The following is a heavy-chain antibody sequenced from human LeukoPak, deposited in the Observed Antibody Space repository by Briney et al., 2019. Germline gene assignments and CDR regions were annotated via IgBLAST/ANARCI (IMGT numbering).Heavy chain of an antibody. D-gene: IGHD5-24*01. CDR3: AKAGMSTITWFDY. J-gene: IGHJ4*02. Sequence: GGSLGLSCVASGFIFSSYDMSWVRQAPGKGLEWVSAISSSGDSTHYGDSVKGRFTISRDNSKNTLSLQMNSLRVEDTAVYYCAKAGMSTITWFDYWGQGVLVTVSS. CDR1: GFIFSSYD. V-gene: IGHV3-23*01. CDR2: ISSSGDST.